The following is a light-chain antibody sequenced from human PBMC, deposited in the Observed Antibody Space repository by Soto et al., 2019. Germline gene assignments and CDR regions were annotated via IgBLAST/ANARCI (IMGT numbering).Light chain of an antibody. J-gene: IGKJ4*01. CDR1: QSIRSSY. V-gene: IGKV3D-20*01. CDR3: QQYDSSAPLS. Sequence: EIVLTQSPATLSLSPGDRATLSCGASQSIRSSYVAWYQQKAGLAPRLLIYDGSSRASGIPDRFSGSGSGTDFALTIGRLEREDFAVYYCQQYDSSAPLSFGGGTKVEMK. CDR2: DGS.